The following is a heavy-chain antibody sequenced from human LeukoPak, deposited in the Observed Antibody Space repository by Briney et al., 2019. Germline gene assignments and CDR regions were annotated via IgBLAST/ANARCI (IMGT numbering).Heavy chain of an antibody. D-gene: IGHD6-19*01. CDR1: GGSFSTYY. Sequence: SETLSLTCTVSGGSFSTYYWTWVRQPPGKGLEWIGYIYYSGSTAYNPSLKSRVTISVDMSKNQFSLKLSSVTAADTAVYYCARPSSGWYLDIWGQGTMVTVSS. CDR2: IYYSGST. V-gene: IGHV4-59*01. J-gene: IGHJ3*02. CDR3: ARPSSGWYLDI.